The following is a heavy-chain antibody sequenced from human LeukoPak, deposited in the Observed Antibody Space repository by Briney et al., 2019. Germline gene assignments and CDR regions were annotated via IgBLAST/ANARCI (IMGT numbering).Heavy chain of an antibody. CDR1: GFTFAAHN. CDR3: AKDHDYGGPDY. Sequence: GGSLRLSCAASGFTFAAHNMHWVRQAPGKGLQHVAGITSDGRSTFYGSSVKGRFIISRDNSRNTLYLQSGNLRTDDLAVYYCAKDHDYGGPDYWGQGTLVAVSS. CDR2: ITSDGRST. J-gene: IGHJ4*02. D-gene: IGHD4-23*01. V-gene: IGHV3-64*01.